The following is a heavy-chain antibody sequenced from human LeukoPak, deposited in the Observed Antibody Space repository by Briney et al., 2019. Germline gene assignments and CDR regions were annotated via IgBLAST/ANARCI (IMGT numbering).Heavy chain of an antibody. V-gene: IGHV4-59*01. D-gene: IGHD6-13*01. Sequence: SETLSLTCTVSGGSISSYYWSWIRQPPGKGLEWIGYIYYSGSTNYNPSLKSRVTISVDTSKNQFSLKLSSVTAADTAVYYCARDLAAAGTDYGMDVWGQGTTVTVSS. J-gene: IGHJ6*02. CDR2: IYYSGST. CDR3: ARDLAAAGTDYGMDV. CDR1: GGSISSYY.